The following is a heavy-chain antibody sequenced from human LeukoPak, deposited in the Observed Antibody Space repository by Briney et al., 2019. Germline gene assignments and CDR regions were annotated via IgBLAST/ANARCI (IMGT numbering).Heavy chain of an antibody. CDR3: AKERRHFYRESTGFYPTGFYVDN. CDR2: MDTGGNT. V-gene: IGHV4-4*07. Sequence: SETLSLTCTVSSDSISGYSWNWIRQPAGKGLEWIGRMDTGGNTNFIPSLKSRLTMSADTSKNQLSLKPTSVTAADTAVYYCAKERRHFYRESTGFYPTGFYVDNWGRGILVTVSS. D-gene: IGHD3-9*01. J-gene: IGHJ4*02. CDR1: SDSISGYS.